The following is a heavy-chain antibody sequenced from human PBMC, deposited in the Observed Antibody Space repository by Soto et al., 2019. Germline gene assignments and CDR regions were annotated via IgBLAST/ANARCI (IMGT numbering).Heavy chain of an antibody. Sequence: QVQLQASGPGLVKPSQTLSLTCTVSGGSISSGGYYWSWIRQHPGKGLEWIGFIDYSGSTYYNPSLKSRVTLSVDTSKNQFSLKLSSVTAADTAVYYCARDRGIAFDYWGQGTLVTVSS. D-gene: IGHD6-13*01. V-gene: IGHV4-31*03. CDR2: IDYSGST. CDR1: GGSISSGGYY. CDR3: ARDRGIAFDY. J-gene: IGHJ4*02.